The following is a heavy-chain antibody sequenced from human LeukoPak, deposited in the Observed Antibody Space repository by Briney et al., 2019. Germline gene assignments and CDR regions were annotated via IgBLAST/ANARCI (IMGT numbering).Heavy chain of an antibody. Sequence: GASVKVSCKASGYTITSYGFSWVRQAPGQGLEWMGWISAYYGNTNYAQKFQGRVIMTTDTSTSTAYLELRSLRSDDTAMYYCARVFLGSGFYNRPLDYWGQGTLVTVSS. D-gene: IGHD3-10*01. CDR3: ARVFLGSGFYNRPLDY. CDR2: ISAYYGNT. CDR1: GYTITSYG. V-gene: IGHV1-18*01. J-gene: IGHJ4*02.